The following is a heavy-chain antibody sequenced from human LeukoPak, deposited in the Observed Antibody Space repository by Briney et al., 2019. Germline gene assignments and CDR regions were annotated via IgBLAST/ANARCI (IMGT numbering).Heavy chain of an antibody. D-gene: IGHD3-10*01. CDR3: VGVRWFGGSNWFDP. J-gene: IGHJ5*02. CDR2: ISSNGGST. V-gene: IGHV3-64D*09. CDR1: GFTFSTSA. Sequence: GGSLRLSCSAPGFTFSTSAMHWVRQAPGKGLEYVSAISSNGGSTYYADSVKGRFTISRDNSKNTLHLQMSSLRAEDTAVYYCVGVRWFGGSNWFDPWGQGTLVTVSS.